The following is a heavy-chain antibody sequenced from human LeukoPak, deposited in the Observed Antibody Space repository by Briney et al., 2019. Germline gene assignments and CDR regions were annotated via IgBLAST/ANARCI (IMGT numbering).Heavy chain of an antibody. CDR1: GGSISSYY. Sequence: PSETLSLTCTVSGGSISSYYWSWIRQPPGKGLEWIGYIYYSGSANYNPSLKSRVTISVDTSKIQFSLKLSSVTAADTAVYYCARAVRDYDFWSGYPLFDYWGQGTLVTVSS. CDR3: ARAVRDYDFWSGYPLFDY. V-gene: IGHV4-59*01. CDR2: IYYSGSA. D-gene: IGHD3-3*01. J-gene: IGHJ4*02.